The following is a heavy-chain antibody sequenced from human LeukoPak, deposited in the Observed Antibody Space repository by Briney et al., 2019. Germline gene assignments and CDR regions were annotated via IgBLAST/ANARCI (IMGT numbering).Heavy chain of an antibody. CDR1: GGSISSYY. CDR2: IYYSGST. V-gene: IGHV4-59*08. Sequence: SETLSLTCTVSGGSISSYYWSWTRQPPGKGLEWIGYIYYSGSTDYNPSLKSRVTISVDTFKNQFSLKLSSVTAADTAVYYCARTLYYYYGMDVWGQGTTVTVSS. J-gene: IGHJ6*02. CDR3: ARTLYYYYGMDV.